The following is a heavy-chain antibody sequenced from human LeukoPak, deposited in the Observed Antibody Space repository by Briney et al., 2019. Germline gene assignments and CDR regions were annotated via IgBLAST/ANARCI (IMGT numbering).Heavy chain of an antibody. D-gene: IGHD6-13*01. CDR1: GYTFTSYG. V-gene: IGHV1-18*01. J-gene: IGHJ4*02. CDR3: AIVLAAAGTFDY. Sequence: ASVKVSCKASGYTFTSYGISWVRQAPGQGLEWMGWISAYNGNTNYAQKRQGRVTMTTDTSTSTAYRELRSLRSDDTAVYYCAIVLAAAGTFDYWGQGTLVTVSS. CDR2: ISAYNGNT.